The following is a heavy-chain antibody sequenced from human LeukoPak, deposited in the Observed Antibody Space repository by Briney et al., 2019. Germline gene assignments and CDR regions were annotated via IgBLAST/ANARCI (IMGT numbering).Heavy chain of an antibody. Sequence: ASVKVSCKASGYTFTGYYMHWVRQAPGQGLEWMGWINPNSGGTNYAQKFQSRVTMTTDTSISTAYMELSRLRSDDTAVYYCARDGGADYGGYVRNWFDPWGQGTLVTVSS. D-gene: IGHD4-17*01. CDR1: GYTFTGYY. V-gene: IGHV1-2*02. J-gene: IGHJ5*02. CDR2: INPNSGGT. CDR3: ARDGGADYGGYVRNWFDP.